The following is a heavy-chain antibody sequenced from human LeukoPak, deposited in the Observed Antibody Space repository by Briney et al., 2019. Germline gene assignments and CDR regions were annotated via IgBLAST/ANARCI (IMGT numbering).Heavy chain of an antibody. CDR3: AKDRIAARTFDP. D-gene: IGHD6-6*01. Sequence: PVGSLRLSCAASGFTFSSYAMSWVRQAPGKGLEWVSAISGSGGSTYYADSVKGRFTISRDNSKNTLYLQMNSLRAEDTAVYYCAKDRIAARTFDPWGQGTLVTVSS. CDR1: GFTFSSYA. V-gene: IGHV3-23*01. J-gene: IGHJ5*02. CDR2: ISGSGGST.